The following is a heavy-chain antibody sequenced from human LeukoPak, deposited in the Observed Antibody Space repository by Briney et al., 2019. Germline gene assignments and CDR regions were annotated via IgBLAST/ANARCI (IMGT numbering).Heavy chain of an antibody. D-gene: IGHD5-24*01. Sequence: GCSLTLSCAASGFTFSSHCMNWVRQAPGKGLKWVSGISRNGVITYYAASVKDRFTISRDNSKGTVYLQMNSLRAEDTAVYYCAKDDAWLQYGNWGRGTLVTVSS. V-gene: IGHV3-23*01. CDR2: ISRNGVIT. CDR1: GFTFSSHC. CDR3: AKDDAWLQYGN. J-gene: IGHJ4*02.